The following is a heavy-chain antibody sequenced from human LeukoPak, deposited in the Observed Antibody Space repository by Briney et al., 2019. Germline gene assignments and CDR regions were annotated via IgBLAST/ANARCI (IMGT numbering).Heavy chain of an antibody. Sequence: ASVKVSCKASGYTFTTYFIHWVRQAPGQGLEYMGWVNPASGGTESAQKFKGRVAMTRDTSTSTAYMELSRLTSDDTAVYYCAKDRGVPYYFDYWGQGTLVTVSS. CDR2: VNPASGGT. J-gene: IGHJ4*02. V-gene: IGHV1-2*02. CDR3: AKDRGVPYYFDY. D-gene: IGHD3-10*01. CDR1: GYTFTTYF.